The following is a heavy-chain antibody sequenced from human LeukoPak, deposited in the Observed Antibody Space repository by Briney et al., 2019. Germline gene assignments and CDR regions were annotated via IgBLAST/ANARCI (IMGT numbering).Heavy chain of an antibody. CDR1: GFTFSSYG. D-gene: IGHD3-9*01. Sequence: GGTLRLSCAASGFTFSSYGMNWVRQAPGKGLQWVSSISGSGGSTYYADSVKGRFTISRDNAKNSLYLQMNSLRAEDTAVYYCARGKDFDWLLYAFDIWGQGTMVTVSS. CDR3: ARGKDFDWLLYAFDI. CDR2: ISGSGGST. V-gene: IGHV3-23*01. J-gene: IGHJ3*02.